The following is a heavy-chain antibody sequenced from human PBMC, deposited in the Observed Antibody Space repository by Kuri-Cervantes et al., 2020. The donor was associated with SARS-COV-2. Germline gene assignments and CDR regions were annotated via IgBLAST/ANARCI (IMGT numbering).Heavy chain of an antibody. CDR3: ARGSELQLWLLV. Sequence: GESLKISCAASGYTFTSYAMHWVRQAPGQRLEWMGWINAGNGNTKYSQKFQGRVTITRDTSASTAYMELSSLRSEDTAVYYCARGSELQLWLLVWGQGTLVTVSS. J-gene: IGHJ4*02. D-gene: IGHD5-18*01. CDR2: INAGNGNT. CDR1: GYTFTSYA. V-gene: IGHV1-3*01.